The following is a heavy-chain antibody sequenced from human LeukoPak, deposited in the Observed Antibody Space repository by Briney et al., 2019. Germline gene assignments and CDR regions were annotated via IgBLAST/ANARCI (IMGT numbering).Heavy chain of an antibody. CDR2: ISGSGGST. J-gene: IGHJ5*02. CDR3: AKTIAVAGTMRWFDP. D-gene: IGHD6-19*01. V-gene: IGHV3-23*01. Sequence: GGSLRLSCAASGFTFSSYAMSWVRQAPGKGLEWVSAISGSGGSTYYADSVKGRFTISRDNSKNTLYLQMNSLRAEDTAVYYCAKTIAVAGTMRWFDPWGQGTLVTVSS. CDR1: GFTFSSYA.